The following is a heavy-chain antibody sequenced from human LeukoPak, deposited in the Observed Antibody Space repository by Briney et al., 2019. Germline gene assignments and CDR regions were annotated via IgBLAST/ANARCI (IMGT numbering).Heavy chain of an antibody. CDR3: ARVRPFTDYYYYYMDV. J-gene: IGHJ6*03. CDR1: GGSFSGYY. CDR2: INHSGST. Sequence: SETLSLTCAVYGGSFSGYYWSWIRQPPRKGLEWIGEINHSGSTNYNPSLKSRVTISVDTSKNQFSLKLSSVTAADTAVYYCARVRPFTDYYYYYMDVWGKGTTVTVSS. V-gene: IGHV4-34*01.